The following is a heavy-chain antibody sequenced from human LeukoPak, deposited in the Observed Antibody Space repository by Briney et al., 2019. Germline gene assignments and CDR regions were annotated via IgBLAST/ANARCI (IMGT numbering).Heavy chain of an antibody. V-gene: IGHV3-15*01. CDR1: GFTFSNAW. CDR3: TTEGWWELLFDY. CDR2: IKSKTGGGTT. D-gene: IGHD1-26*01. Sequence: GGSLRLSCAASGFTFSNAWMSWVRQAPGKGLEWVGRIKSKTGGGTTDYAAPVKGRFTISRDDSKDTLYLQMSNLKTEDTAVYYCTTEGWWELLFDYWGQGTLVTVST. J-gene: IGHJ4*02.